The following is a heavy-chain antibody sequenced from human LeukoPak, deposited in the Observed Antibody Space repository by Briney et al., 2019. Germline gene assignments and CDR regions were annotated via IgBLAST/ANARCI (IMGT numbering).Heavy chain of an antibody. CDR1: GGSISSSSYY. D-gene: IGHD6-6*01. CDR3: ASWDVAARGLDP. V-gene: IGHV4-39*01. Sequence: SETLPLTCTVSGGSISSSSYYWGWIRQPPGKGLEWIGSIYYSGSTYYNPSLKSRVTISVDTSKNQFSLKLSSVTAADTAVYYCASWDVAARGLDPWGQGTLVTVSS. J-gene: IGHJ5*02. CDR2: IYYSGST.